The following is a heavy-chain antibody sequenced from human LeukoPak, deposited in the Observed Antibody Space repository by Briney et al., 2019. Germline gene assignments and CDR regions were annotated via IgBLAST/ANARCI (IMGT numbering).Heavy chain of an antibody. CDR2: ISRGGSPI. Sequence: GGSLRLSCAASGFTFSSYEMNWVRQAPGKGLEWVSSISRGGSPIFYADSVRGRFTTSRDNAKKSLFLQMTSLRAEDTAVYYCARGGDSSAYFDAFDIWGQGTMVTVSS. J-gene: IGHJ3*02. D-gene: IGHD3-22*01. CDR1: GFTFSSYE. CDR3: ARGGDSSAYFDAFDI. V-gene: IGHV3-48*03.